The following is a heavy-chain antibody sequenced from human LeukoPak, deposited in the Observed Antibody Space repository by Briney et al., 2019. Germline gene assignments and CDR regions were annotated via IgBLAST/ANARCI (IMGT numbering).Heavy chain of an antibody. CDR1: GFTFSSYA. CDR3: AKSVGANTYFFDY. D-gene: IGHD1-26*01. V-gene: IGHV3-23*01. CDR2: ISGSGGST. J-gene: IGHJ4*02. Sequence: PGGSLRLSCAASGFTFSSYAMSWVRQAPGKGLEWVSAISGSGGSTYYADSVKGRFTISRDNSKNTLYLQMNSLRAEDTAVFYCAKSVGANTYFFDYWGQGTLVTVSP.